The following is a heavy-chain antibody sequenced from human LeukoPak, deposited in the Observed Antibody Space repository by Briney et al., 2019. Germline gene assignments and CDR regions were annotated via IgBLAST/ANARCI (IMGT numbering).Heavy chain of an antibody. CDR3: AREGTITAYNFDY. D-gene: IGHD5-12*01. CDR2: MKYDGSEI. Sequence: GGSLRLSCAASGFAFSSYWMSWVRQAPGKGLEWVANMKYDGSEIYYVDSVKGRFTISRDNAKNSLYLQMNSLRAEDTAVYYCAREGTITAYNFDYWGQGTLATVSS. J-gene: IGHJ4*02. V-gene: IGHV3-7*05. CDR1: GFAFSSYW.